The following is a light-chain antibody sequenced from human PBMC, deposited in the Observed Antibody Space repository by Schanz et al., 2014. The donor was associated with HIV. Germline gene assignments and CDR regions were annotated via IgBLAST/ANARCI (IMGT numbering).Light chain of an antibody. Sequence: QSALTQPASVSGSPGRSITFSCTGTSSDIGTNNHVSWYQQQPGKAPKLMIYDVSVRPSGVSNRFSGSKSGNTASLTISGLQAEDEADYYCCSYTTTSTYVFGAGTKLTVL. V-gene: IGLV2-14*03. CDR3: CSYTTTSTYV. J-gene: IGLJ1*01. CDR1: SSDIGTNNH. CDR2: DVS.